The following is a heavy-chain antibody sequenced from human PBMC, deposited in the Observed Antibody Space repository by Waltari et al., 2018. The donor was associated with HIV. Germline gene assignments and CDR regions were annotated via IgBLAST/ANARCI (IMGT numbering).Heavy chain of an antibody. Sequence: QVQLVESGGGVVQPGRSLRLSCAASGFTFSSYGMHWVRQAPGKGLEWVAVISYDGSNKYYADSVKGRFTISRDNSKNTLYLQMNSLRAEDTAVYYCARRRDGYNTGAVDYWGQGTLV. CDR3: ARRRDGYNTGAVDY. D-gene: IGHD5-12*01. J-gene: IGHJ4*02. V-gene: IGHV3-30*03. CDR2: ISYDGSNK. CDR1: GFTFSSYG.